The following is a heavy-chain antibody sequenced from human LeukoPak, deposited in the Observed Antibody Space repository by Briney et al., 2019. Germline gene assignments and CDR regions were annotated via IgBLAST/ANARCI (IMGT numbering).Heavy chain of an antibody. CDR2: ISGSGGIT. D-gene: IGHD3-10*01. CDR3: AKAYYGSASYPIFDY. J-gene: IGHJ4*02. V-gene: IGHV3-23*01. CDR1: VFTFTSYA. Sequence: GGSLRLSCAASVFTFTSYAMSWVRQAPGKGLEWVSAISGSGGITYYADSVKGRFTISRDNSKNTLYLQINSLRAEDTAVYFCAKAYYGSASYPIFDYWGQGTLVTVSS.